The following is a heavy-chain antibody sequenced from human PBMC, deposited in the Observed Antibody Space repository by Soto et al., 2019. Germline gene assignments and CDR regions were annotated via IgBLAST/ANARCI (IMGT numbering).Heavy chain of an antibody. CDR1: GYTLTELS. D-gene: IGHD6-25*01. CDR3: ARAAKRYYDY. V-gene: IGHV1-24*01. J-gene: IGHJ4*02. CDR2: FDPEDGET. Sequence: ASVKVSCKVSGYTLTELSMHWVRQAPGKGLEWMGGFDPEDGETIYAQKFQGRVTMTADKSTDTAYMELSSLGSEDTAVYYCARAAKRYYDYWGQGTLVTVSS.